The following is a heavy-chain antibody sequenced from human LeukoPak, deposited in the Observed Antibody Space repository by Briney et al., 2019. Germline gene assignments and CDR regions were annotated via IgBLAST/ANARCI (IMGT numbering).Heavy chain of an antibody. Sequence: GGSLRLSCAASGFTFSSFGMHWVRQAPGKGLEWVATMAYDGSHSYYADSVKGRFTISRDNSKNTLYLQMNSLRADDTAVYYCARDSRWIQFDYWGQGTLVTVSS. J-gene: IGHJ4*02. CDR1: GFTFSSFG. CDR2: MAYDGSHS. CDR3: ARDSRWIQFDY. V-gene: IGHV3-30*03. D-gene: IGHD5-18*01.